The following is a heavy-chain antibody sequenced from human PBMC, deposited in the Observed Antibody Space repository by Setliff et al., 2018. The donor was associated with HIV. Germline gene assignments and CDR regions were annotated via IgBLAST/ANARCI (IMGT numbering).Heavy chain of an antibody. D-gene: IGHD3-10*01. J-gene: IGHJ4*02. Sequence: ASVQVSCKASGYRFTYYAMHWVRQAPGPRPEWMGWNNAGNGNTRYSHKFQGRVTITRDTSASTAHMELSSLRSEDTAVYYCARDSRYGSGSYYTANSFDYWGQGTLVTVPQ. V-gene: IGHV1-3*01. CDR1: GYRFTYYA. CDR3: ARDSRYGSGSYYTANSFDY. CDR2: NNAGNGNT.